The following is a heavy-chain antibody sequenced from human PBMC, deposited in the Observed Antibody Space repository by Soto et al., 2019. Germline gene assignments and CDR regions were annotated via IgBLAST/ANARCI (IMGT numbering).Heavy chain of an antibody. Sequence: QVQLVQSGAEVKKPGSSVKVSCKASGGTFSSYAISWVRQAPGQGLEWMGGIVPIFGTANYAQKFQGRDTITADESTSTDYMSGSSLRSEDTVVYYCVRSSMNSLAWVFGYWGQGTLGTVSS. CDR1: GGTFSSYA. D-gene: IGHD3-22*01. J-gene: IGHJ4*02. CDR2: IVPIFGTA. V-gene: IGHV1-69*01. CDR3: VRSSMNSLAWVFGY.